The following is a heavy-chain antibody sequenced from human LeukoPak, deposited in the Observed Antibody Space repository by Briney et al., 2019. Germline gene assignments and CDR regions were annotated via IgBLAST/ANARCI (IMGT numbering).Heavy chain of an antibody. CDR1: GYAFTSYY. CDR2: INPSGGSA. CDR3: AREGGSGSYLGPLSAFDI. D-gene: IGHD1-26*01. Sequence: ASVKVSCKASGYAFTSYYMHWVRQAPGQGLEWMGIINPSGGSASYAQKFQGRVTMTRDTSTSTVYMELSSLRSVDTAVYYCAREGGSGSYLGPLSAFDIWGQGTMVTVSS. J-gene: IGHJ3*02. V-gene: IGHV1-46*01.